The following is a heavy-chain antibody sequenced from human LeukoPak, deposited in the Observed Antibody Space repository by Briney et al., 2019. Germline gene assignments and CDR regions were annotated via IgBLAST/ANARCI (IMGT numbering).Heavy chain of an antibody. J-gene: IGHJ4*02. Sequence: GGCLRLSCAASGFIFGGYWMSCVRQAPGRGLEWVANINPDGSVKYYVDSIKGRFTISRDNAKNSLYLQMNSLRAEDTAVYYCASGFLQWLYWGQGTLVTVSS. CDR3: ASGFLQWLY. D-gene: IGHD3-3*01. V-gene: IGHV3-7*01. CDR2: INPDGSVK. CDR1: GFIFGGYW.